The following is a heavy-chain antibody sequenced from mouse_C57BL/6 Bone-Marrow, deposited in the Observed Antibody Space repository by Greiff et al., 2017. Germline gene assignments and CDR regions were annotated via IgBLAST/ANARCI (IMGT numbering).Heavy chain of an antibody. CDR3: AKERANGDWYFDV. J-gene: IGHJ1*03. CDR1: GYTFTSYW. CDR2: IHPNSGST. Sequence: VQLQQPGAELAKPGASVKLSCKASGYTFTSYWMHWVKQRPGQGLEWIGMIHPNSGSTNYNEKFKSKATLTVDKSSSKAYMQPSSLTSEDSAVYYCAKERANGDWYFDVWGRGTAVTVSS. V-gene: IGHV1-64*01. D-gene: IGHD4-1*01.